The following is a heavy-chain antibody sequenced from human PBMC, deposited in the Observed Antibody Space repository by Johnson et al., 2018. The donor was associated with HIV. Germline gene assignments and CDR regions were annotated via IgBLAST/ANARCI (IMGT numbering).Heavy chain of an antibody. V-gene: IGHV3-11*04. CDR3: AREMVGARGIDDAFDI. CDR1: GFTFSDYY. J-gene: IGHJ3*02. CDR2: ISSSGSTV. Sequence: QVQLLESGGGLVKPGGSLRLSCAASGFTFSDYYMSWIRQAPGKGLEWVSYISSSGSTVYYADSVKGRFTISRDNAKNSLYLQMNSLRAEDTAVYFCAREMVGARGIDDAFDIWGQGTMVTVSS. D-gene: IGHD1-26*01.